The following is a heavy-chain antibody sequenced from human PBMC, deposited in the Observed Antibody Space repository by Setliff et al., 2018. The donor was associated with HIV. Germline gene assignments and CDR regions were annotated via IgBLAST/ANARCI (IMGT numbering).Heavy chain of an antibody. V-gene: IGHV4-4*07. CDR1: GGSISIYY. CDR2: ISAGGYT. J-gene: IGHJ3*02. Sequence: SETLSLTCTVSGGSISIYYWSWIRQLPGEGLEWIGRISAGGYTYYNPSLQSRVTMSVDMSKNQFSLKLSSVTAADTAIYYCARGRSGTSYAGDDAFDIWGQGTMVT. D-gene: IGHD3-3*01. CDR3: ARGRSGTSYAGDDAFDI.